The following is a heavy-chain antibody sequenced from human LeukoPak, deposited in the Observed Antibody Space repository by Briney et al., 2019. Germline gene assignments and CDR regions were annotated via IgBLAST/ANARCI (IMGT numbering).Heavy chain of an antibody. CDR1: GFTFDDYG. Sequence: PGGSLRLSCAASGFTFDDYGMSWVRQAPGKGLEWVSGINWNGGSTGYADSVKGRFTISRDNAKNSLYLQMNSLRAEDTALYYCARVPGSSFRGNWFDPWGQGTLVTVSS. J-gene: IGHJ5*02. CDR3: ARVPGSSFRGNWFDP. V-gene: IGHV3-20*04. D-gene: IGHD3-10*01. CDR2: INWNGGST.